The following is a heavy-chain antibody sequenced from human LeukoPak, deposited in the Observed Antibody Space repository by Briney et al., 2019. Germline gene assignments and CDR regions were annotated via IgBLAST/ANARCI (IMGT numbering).Heavy chain of an antibody. CDR3: ARDGIAMVRGVIYYYMDV. CDR2: IYYSGST. Sequence: SETLSLTCTVSGGSISSYYWSWIRQPPGKGLEWIGYIYYSGSTNYNPSLKSRVTISVDTSKNQFSLKLSSVTAADTAVYYCARDGIAMVRGVIYYYMDVWGKGTTVTVSS. J-gene: IGHJ6*03. D-gene: IGHD3-10*01. V-gene: IGHV4-59*01. CDR1: GGSISSYY.